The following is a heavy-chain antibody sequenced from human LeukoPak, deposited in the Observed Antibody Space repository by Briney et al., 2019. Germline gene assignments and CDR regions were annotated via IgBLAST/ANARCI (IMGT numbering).Heavy chain of an antibody. CDR3: ARERYYGEEYYFDY. J-gene: IGHJ4*02. D-gene: IGHD4-17*01. Sequence: SETLTLTCTVSGGSISSYSWSWIQQPPGKGLEWIGVICYSGSTNYNPSLKSRVSISVDTSKNQFSLKLSSVTAADTAIYYCARERYYGEEYYFDYWGQGTLVTVSS. CDR1: GGSISSYS. V-gene: IGHV4-59*01. CDR2: ICYSGST.